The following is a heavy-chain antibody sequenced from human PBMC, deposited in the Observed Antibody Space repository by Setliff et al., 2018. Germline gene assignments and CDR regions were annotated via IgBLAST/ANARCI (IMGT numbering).Heavy chain of an antibody. J-gene: IGHJ3*01. CDR1: DCSLAKCYY. CDR2: VYHDGRT. Sequence: KPSETLSLTCSFSDCSLAKCYYWGWIRQAPGKGLGWIGSVYHDGRTNYSPSLKSRLIISVDTSNNQFSLKLDSVTAADTAMYFCATVGSPVAGDDAFDVWGQGTMVTVSS. D-gene: IGHD6-19*01. V-gene: IGHV4-38-2*02. CDR3: ATVGSPVAGDDAFDV.